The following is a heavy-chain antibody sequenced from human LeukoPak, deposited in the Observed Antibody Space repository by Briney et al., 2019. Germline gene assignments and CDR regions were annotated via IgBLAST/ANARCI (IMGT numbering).Heavy chain of an antibody. V-gene: IGHV5-51*01. CDR3: ARHWGGPARPGDDAFDI. CDR1: GYSFTSYW. CDR2: IYPGDSDT. J-gene: IGHJ3*02. Sequence: GESLKISCKGSGYSFTSYWIGWVRQMPGKGLEWMGIIYPGDSDTRYSPSFQGQVTISADKSISTAHLQWSSLKASDTAMYYCARHWGGPARPGDDAFDIWGQGTMVTVSS. D-gene: IGHD2-2*01.